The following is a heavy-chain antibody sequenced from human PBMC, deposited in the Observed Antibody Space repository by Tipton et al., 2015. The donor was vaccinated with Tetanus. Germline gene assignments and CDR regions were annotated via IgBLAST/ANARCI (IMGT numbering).Heavy chain of an antibody. CDR3: ARDRVDYISCGMDV. V-gene: IGHV1-2*02. CDR1: GYTFTGYY. CDR2: IDPNSGAT. J-gene: IGHJ6*02. Sequence: QLVQSGAEMKKPGASVKVSCKASGYTFTGYYIYWVRQVPGQGLEWMGWIDPNSGATVYAQKFQGRVTMTRDASISTAYMERRSLGSDDAAVYYCARDRVDYISCGMDVWGPGTTVTVS. D-gene: IGHD3-16*01.